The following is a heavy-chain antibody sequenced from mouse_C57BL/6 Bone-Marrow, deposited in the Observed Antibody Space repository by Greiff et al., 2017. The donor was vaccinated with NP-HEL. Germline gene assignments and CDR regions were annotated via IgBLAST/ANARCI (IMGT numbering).Heavy chain of an antibody. J-gene: IGHJ4*01. CDR3: ARENYYVGPLYYYAMDY. D-gene: IGHD1-1*01. Sequence: QVQLQQPGAELVKPGASVKMSCTASGYTFTSYWITWVKQRPGQGLEWIGDIYPGSGSTNYNEKFKSKATLTVDTSSSTAYMQLSSLTSEDSAVYYCARENYYVGPLYYYAMDYWGQGTSVTVSS. V-gene: IGHV1-55*01. CDR2: IYPGSGST. CDR1: GYTFTSYW.